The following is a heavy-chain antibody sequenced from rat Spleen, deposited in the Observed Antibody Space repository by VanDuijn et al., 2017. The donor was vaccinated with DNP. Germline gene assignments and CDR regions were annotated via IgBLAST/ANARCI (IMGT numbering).Heavy chain of an antibody. Sequence: APTKGLEWVASISPDGHITYYPDSVKGRFTISRDNAKSSLYLQMNSLKSEDTATYYCAKNSGYYFDYWGQGVMVTVSS. CDR3: AKNSGYYFDY. J-gene: IGHJ2*01. D-gene: IGHD4-3*01. CDR2: ISPDGHIT. V-gene: IGHV5-25*01.